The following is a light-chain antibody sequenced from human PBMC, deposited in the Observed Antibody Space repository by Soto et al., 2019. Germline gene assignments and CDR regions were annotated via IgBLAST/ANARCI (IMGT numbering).Light chain of an antibody. CDR2: AAS. J-gene: IGKJ2*01. CDR1: RDITII. V-gene: IGKV1-17*03. Sequence: TNSPSPLSAPVGAKVTLTCRASRDITIIVAWFQQKPGQVPKRLIYAASSLHRGVPSRFSGSGSGTEFTLTISSLQPEDFATYYCLQHNTYPHTFGQGTKLEIK. CDR3: LQHNTYPHT.